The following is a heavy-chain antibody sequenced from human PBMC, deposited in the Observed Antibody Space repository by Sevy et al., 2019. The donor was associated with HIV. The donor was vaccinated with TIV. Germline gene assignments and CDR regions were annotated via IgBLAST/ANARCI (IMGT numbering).Heavy chain of an antibody. Sequence: GGSLRLSCAASGFTFGNYWMTWVRQAPGKGLEWVANIKQDGSEKYYVDSVKGRFTISRDNAKNSLYLQMNSLRAEDTAVYYCARVRYYDDTGAYFDFDYWGQGTLVTVSS. V-gene: IGHV3-7*01. CDR2: IKQDGSEK. CDR3: ARVRYYDDTGAYFDFDY. D-gene: IGHD3-22*01. CDR1: GFTFGNYW. J-gene: IGHJ4*02.